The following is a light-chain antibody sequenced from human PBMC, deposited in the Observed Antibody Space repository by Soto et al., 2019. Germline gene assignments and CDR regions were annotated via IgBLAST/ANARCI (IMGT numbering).Light chain of an antibody. CDR1: SSDVGSYNL. Sequence: QSALTQPASVSGSPGLSITISCTGTSSDVGSYNLVSWYQQHPGKAPKLMIYEGSKRPSGVSNRFSGSKSGNTASLTISGLQAEDEADYYCCSYAGSSTWVFGGGTKLTV. CDR2: EGS. CDR3: CSYAGSSTWV. J-gene: IGLJ3*02. V-gene: IGLV2-23*01.